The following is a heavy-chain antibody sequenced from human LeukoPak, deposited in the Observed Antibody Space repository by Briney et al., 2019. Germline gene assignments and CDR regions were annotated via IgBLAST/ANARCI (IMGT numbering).Heavy chain of an antibody. CDR3: ANGATAYSACPLHIGDY. V-gene: IGHV3-30*02. CDR1: GITFSRFG. J-gene: IGHJ4*02. CDR2: IRYDGSNE. D-gene: IGHD4-11*01. Sequence: GGSLRLSCAASGITFSRFGMHWVRQAPGKGLEWVAFIRYDGSNEYYADSVKGRFTISRDNSKNTLYVHMTSLRPEDTAVYFCANGATAYSACPLHIGDYWGQGTLVTVSS.